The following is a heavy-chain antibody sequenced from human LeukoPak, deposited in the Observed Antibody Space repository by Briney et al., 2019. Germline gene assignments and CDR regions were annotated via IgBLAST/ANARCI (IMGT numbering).Heavy chain of an antibody. CDR3: ARVRSGYSKYYYYYMDV. J-gene: IGHJ6*03. CDR2: ISHSGGA. Sequence: SETLSLTCAVYGGSFSGYYWTWIRQPPGKGLEWIGEISHSGGANYNPSLKSRVTISVDTSKNQFSLKLSSVTAADTAVYYCARVRSGYSKYYYYYMDVWGKGTTVTVSS. V-gene: IGHV4-34*01. D-gene: IGHD3-3*01. CDR1: GGSFSGYY.